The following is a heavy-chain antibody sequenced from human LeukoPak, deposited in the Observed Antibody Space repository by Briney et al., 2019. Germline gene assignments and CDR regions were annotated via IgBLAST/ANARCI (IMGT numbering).Heavy chain of an antibody. CDR2: ISSGGGTI. CDR1: GFTFNTHS. Sequence: GESLRLSCAASGFTFNTHSMNWVRQAPGQGLEWVASISSGGGTIYYADSVRGRFTISRDNTKYSLYLQMNSLRVGDTAVYYCASRSCSTGKCPFAYWGQGTLVTVSS. D-gene: IGHD1-1*01. J-gene: IGHJ4*02. V-gene: IGHV3-21*01. CDR3: ASRSCSTGKCPFAY.